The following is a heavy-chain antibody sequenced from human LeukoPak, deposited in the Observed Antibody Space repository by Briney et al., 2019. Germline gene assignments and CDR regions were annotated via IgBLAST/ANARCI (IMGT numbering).Heavy chain of an antibody. D-gene: IGHD2-21*02. Sequence: GGSLRLSCAASGFTFRNYWMNWVRQAPGKGLECLANIKEDGSETYYADSVVGRFTISRDNAKNSLYLQVNSLRAEDTAVYYCAITVDCRATTDCYSYFHHWGQGTLVTVSS. CDR1: GFTFRNYW. V-gene: IGHV3-7*01. CDR2: IKEDGSET. J-gene: IGHJ1*01. CDR3: AITVDCRATTDCYSYFHH.